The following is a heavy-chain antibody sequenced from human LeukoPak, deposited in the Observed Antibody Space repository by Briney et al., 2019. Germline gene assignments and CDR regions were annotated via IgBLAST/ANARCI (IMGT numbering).Heavy chain of an antibody. CDR1: GFTVSSNY. CDR2: IYSGRST. Sequence: GGSLRLSCAASGFTVSSNYMSWVRQAPGQVLEWVSVIYSGRSTYCADSVKGRFTISSDYSNDTLYLQMNSLRGEDTAVYYCARDPFEAFDIWGQGTMVTVSS. J-gene: IGHJ3*02. CDR3: ARDPFEAFDI. V-gene: IGHV3-66*01.